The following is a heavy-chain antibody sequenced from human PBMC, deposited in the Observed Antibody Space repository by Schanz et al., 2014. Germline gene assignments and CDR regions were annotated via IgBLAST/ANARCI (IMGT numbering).Heavy chain of an antibody. J-gene: IGHJ4*02. V-gene: IGHV3-30*04. CDR2: ISYDGSNK. CDR3: ARDLARYYYGSGTDY. D-gene: IGHD3-10*01. CDR1: GFTFSSYA. Sequence: QVQLVESGGGVVQPWRSLRLSCAASGFTFSSYAMHWVRQAPGKGLEWVAVISYDGSNKYYADSVKGRFTISRDNSKNTLYLQMNSLRAEDTAVYYCARDLARYYYGSGTDYWGQGTLVTVSS.